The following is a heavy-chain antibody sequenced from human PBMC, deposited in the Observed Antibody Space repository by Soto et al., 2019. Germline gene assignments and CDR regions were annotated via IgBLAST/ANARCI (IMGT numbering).Heavy chain of an antibody. CDR3: ASRYCTNGVCSTYFDY. CDR2: IIPIFGTA. J-gene: IGHJ4*02. CDR1: GGTFSSYA. Sequence: SVKVSCKASGGTFSSYAISWVRQAPGQGLEWMGGIIPIFGTANYAQKFQGRVTITADESTSTAYMELSSLRSEDTAVYYCASRYCTNGVCSTYFDYWGQGTLVTVSS. V-gene: IGHV1-69*13. D-gene: IGHD2-8*01.